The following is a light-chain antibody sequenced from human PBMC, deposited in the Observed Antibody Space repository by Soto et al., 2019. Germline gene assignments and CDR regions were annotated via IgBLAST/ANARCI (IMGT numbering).Light chain of an antibody. V-gene: IGKV3-20*01. CDR2: GAS. CDR1: QTVGSNY. CDR3: QQYKSSST. Sequence: ETVLTQSPVTLSLSPGERATLSCRASQTVGSNYLAWYQQKLGQPPSLLIYGASSRATGIPARFSGSGSGTEFTLTITSLQPDDFGVYYCQQYKSSSTFGQGTKVDIK. J-gene: IGKJ1*01.